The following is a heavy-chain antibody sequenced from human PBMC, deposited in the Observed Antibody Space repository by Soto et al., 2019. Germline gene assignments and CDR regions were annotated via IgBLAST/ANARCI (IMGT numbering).Heavy chain of an antibody. Sequence: GGSLRLSCAASGFTFSSYWMHWVRQAPGKGLVWVSRIDTYGSATRYADSVKGRFTISRDSSKNTVSLEMTSLRAEDTAVYYCAKGGRQWLVTSDFNYWGQGALVTVSS. CDR2: IDTYGSAT. J-gene: IGHJ4*02. V-gene: IGHV3-74*01. CDR3: AKGGRQWLVTSDFNY. CDR1: GFTFSSYW. D-gene: IGHD6-19*01.